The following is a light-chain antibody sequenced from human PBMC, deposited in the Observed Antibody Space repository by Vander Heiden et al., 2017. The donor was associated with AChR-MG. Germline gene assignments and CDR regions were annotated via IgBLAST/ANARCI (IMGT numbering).Light chain of an antibody. Sequence: DIQMTQSPSTLSASVGERVTITCRASQGISSWLSWYQQKPGKAPKLLIYKSSSLESGVPSRFSGSGSGTEFTLTISILQPDDFATYYCQQYNSYSPTWTFGQGTKVEIK. CDR3: QQYNSYSPTWT. CDR2: KSS. CDR1: QGISSW. J-gene: IGKJ1*01. V-gene: IGKV1-5*03.